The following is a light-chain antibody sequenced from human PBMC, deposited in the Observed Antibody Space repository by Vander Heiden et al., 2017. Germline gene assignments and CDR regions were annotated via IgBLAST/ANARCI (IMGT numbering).Light chain of an antibody. J-gene: IGKJ2*01. CDR1: QSVSSY. V-gene: IGKV3-11*01. CDR3: KQRRYWSLT. Sequence: EIVLTQSPATLSLSPGERATLSCRASQSVSSYLAWYQQKPGQAPRLLLYDASRGCATDFSLTFSSLQREDVSVYYGKQRRYWSLTFGQGTKLEIK. CDR2: DAS.